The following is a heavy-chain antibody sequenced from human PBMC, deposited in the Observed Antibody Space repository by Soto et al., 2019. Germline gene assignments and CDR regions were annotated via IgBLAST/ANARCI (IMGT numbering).Heavy chain of an antibody. D-gene: IGHD2-15*01. Sequence: QVQLVESGGGVVQPGRSLRLSCAASGFTFSSYAMHWVRQAPGKGLEWVAVISYDGSNKYYADSVKGRFTISRDNSKNTLYLQMNSLRAEDTAVYYCASDIVVVVAATETTFDYWGQGTLVTVSS. J-gene: IGHJ4*02. V-gene: IGHV3-30-3*01. CDR2: ISYDGSNK. CDR3: ASDIVVVVAATETTFDY. CDR1: GFTFSSYA.